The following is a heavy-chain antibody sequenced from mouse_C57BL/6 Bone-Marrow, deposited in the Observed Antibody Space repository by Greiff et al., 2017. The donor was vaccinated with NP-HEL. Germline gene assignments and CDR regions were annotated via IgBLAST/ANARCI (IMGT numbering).Heavy chain of an antibody. CDR3: TIDYYGSSYGFAY. J-gene: IGHJ3*01. CDR2: IDPEDGDT. V-gene: IGHV14-1*01. CDR1: GFNIKDYY. D-gene: IGHD1-1*01. Sequence: VQLQQSGAELVRPGASVKLSCTASGFNIKDYYMHWVKQRPEQGLEWIGRIDPEDGDTEYAPKFQGKATMTADTSSNTAYLQLSSLTSEDTAVYYCTIDYYGSSYGFAYWGQGTLVTVSA.